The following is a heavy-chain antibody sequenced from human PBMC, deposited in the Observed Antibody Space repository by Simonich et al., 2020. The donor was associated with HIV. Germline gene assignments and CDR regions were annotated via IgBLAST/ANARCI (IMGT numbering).Heavy chain of an antibody. J-gene: IGHJ4*01. CDR2: IIPILGIP. V-gene: IGHV1-69*09. CDR3: ARPIDDSGSRVDGDY. D-gene: IGHD1-26*01. Sequence: QVQLVQSGAEVKKPGSSVKVSCKASGGTFSTYTISWVRQAPGQGLEWRGGIIPILGIPNYAQKVQGRVTITADKSTSTAYMELSSLRSEDTAVYYCARPIDDSGSRVDGDYWGQEPWSPSPQ. CDR1: GGTFSTYT.